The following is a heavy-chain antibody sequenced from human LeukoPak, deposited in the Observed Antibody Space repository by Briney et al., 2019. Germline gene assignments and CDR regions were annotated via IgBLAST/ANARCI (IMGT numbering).Heavy chain of an antibody. V-gene: IGHV4-39*01. Sequence: PSETLSLTCTVSGGSISGSSYYWGWIRQPPGKGLEWIGSIYYSGSTYYNPSLKSRVTISVDTSKNQFSLKLSSVTAADTAVYYCASQYYYGSGSYSYWGQGTLVTVSS. J-gene: IGHJ4*02. CDR3: ASQYYYGSGSYSY. D-gene: IGHD3-10*01. CDR2: IYYSGST. CDR1: GGSISGSSYY.